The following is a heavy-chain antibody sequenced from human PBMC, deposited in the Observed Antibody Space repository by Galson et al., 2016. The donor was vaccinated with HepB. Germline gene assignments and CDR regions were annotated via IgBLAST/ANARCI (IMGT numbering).Heavy chain of an antibody. CDR3: ARDGGSSYWGHDAFDI. V-gene: IGHV3-30-3*01. CDR2: LTYDGSRK. D-gene: IGHD2-2*01. J-gene: IGHJ3*02. Sequence: SLRLSCAASGFSFFSYAMHWVRQAPGKGLEWVAVLTYDGSRKVYKDSVKGRFTISRDNSRNTLYLHMNSLRAEDTAVYYCARDGGSSYWGHDAFDIWGQGTMVTVSS. CDR1: GFSFFSYA.